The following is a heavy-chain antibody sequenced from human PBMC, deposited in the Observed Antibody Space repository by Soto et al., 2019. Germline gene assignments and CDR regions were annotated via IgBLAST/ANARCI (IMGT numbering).Heavy chain of an antibody. CDR3: ARDQGLSWFDP. CDR1: GFTFSSYG. V-gene: IGHV3-33*01. CDR2: IWYDGSNK. J-gene: IGHJ5*02. D-gene: IGHD3-16*01. Sequence: QVQLVESGGGVVQPGRSLRLSCAASGFTFSSYGMHWVRQAPGKGLEWVAVIWYDGSNKYYADSVKGRFTISRDNSKNTLYLQMNSLRAEDTAVYYCARDQGLSWFDPWGQGTLVTVSP.